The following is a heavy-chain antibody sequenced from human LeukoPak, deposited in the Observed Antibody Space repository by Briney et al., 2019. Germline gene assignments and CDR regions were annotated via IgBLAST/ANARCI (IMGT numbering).Heavy chain of an antibody. V-gene: IGHV3-53*01. CDR1: GFTVSSNY. J-gene: IGHJ4*02. Sequence: GGSLRLSCAASGFTVSSNYMSWVRQAPGKGLEWVSVIYRGGSTYYADSVKGRFTISRDNSKNTLYLQMNSLRAEDTAVYYCAKDGGYWDDDHDYWGQGTLVTVSS. CDR2: IYRGGST. CDR3: AKDGGYWDDDHDY. D-gene: IGHD3-22*01.